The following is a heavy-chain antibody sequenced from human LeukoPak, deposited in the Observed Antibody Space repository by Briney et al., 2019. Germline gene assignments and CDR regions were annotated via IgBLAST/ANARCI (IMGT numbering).Heavy chain of an antibody. CDR3: AKEGVYSRSSLYYFDF. CDR2: ISGSGGST. D-gene: IGHD1-26*01. J-gene: IGHJ4*02. CDR1: GFTFRSWA. V-gene: IGHV3-23*01. Sequence: GGSLRLSCAASGFTFRSWAMIGVRQAPGKGLEWVSAISGSGGSTYYADSVKGRFTISRDNSKNTLYLQMNSLRAEDTAVYYCAKEGVYSRSSLYYFDFWGQGTLVTVSS.